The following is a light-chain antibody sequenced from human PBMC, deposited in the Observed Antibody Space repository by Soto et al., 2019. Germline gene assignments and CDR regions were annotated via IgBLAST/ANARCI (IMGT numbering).Light chain of an antibody. V-gene: IGKV1-9*01. J-gene: IGKJ3*01. Sequence: IQLTQSPSSLSASVGDRVTITCRASQGISSYLAWYQQKPGKAPKLLIYAASTLQSGVPSRFSGTGSGTDFTPTISSLQPEDFATYYCQQLNSYPRVTFGPGTKVDIK. CDR3: QQLNSYPRVT. CDR1: QGISSY. CDR2: AAS.